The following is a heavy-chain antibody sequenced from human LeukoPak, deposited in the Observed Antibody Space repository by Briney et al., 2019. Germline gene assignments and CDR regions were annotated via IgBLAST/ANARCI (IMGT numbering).Heavy chain of an antibody. D-gene: IGHD3-22*01. J-gene: IGHJ4*02. V-gene: IGHV3-23*01. Sequence: PGGSLRLSCAASGFTFSSYAMSWVRQAPGKGLEWVSAISGSGGSTYYADSVKGRFTISRDNSKNTLYLQMNSLRAEDTAVYYCAKVDRMIVAVTSYYFDYWGQGTLVTVSS. CDR2: ISGSGGST. CDR1: GFTFSSYA. CDR3: AKVDRMIVAVTSYYFDY.